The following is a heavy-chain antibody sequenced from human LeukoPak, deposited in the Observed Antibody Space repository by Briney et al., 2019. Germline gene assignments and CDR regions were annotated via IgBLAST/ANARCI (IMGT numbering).Heavy chain of an antibody. Sequence: GASVKVSCKASGYTFTSYDINWVRQATGQGLEWMGWMNPNSGNTGYAQKFQGRVTITRNTSISTAYMELSSLRSEDTAVYYCARGRGALYPYYYYYYFMDVWGKGTTVTVSS. CDR3: ARGRGALYPYYYYYYFMDV. CDR1: GYTFTSYD. D-gene: IGHD3-10*01. V-gene: IGHV1-8*03. J-gene: IGHJ6*03. CDR2: MNPNSGNT.